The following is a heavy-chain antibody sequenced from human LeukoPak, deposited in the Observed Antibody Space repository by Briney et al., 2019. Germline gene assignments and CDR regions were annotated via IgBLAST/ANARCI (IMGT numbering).Heavy chain of an antibody. J-gene: IGHJ4*02. CDR2: ISGSGGST. CDR1: GFTFSSYA. V-gene: IGHV3-23*01. CDR3: AKDWYYYDSSGYSLMAFDY. D-gene: IGHD3-22*01. Sequence: GGPLRLSCAASGFTFSSYAMSWVRQAPGKGLEWVSAISGSGGSTYYADSVKGRFTISRDNSKNTLYLQMNSLRAEDTAVYYCAKDWYYYDSSGYSLMAFDYWGQGTLVTVSS.